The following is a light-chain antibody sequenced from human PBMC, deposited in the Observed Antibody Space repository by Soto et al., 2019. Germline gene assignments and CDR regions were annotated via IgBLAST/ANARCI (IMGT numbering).Light chain of an antibody. CDR3: SSHKTRTNTLV. V-gene: IGLV2-14*01. Sequence: QSALTQPASVSGSPGQSVTISCTGAGSDDVPYNDVSWYQQHPGKAPKLMIYEVSNRPSGVSNRFAGSKSGSTASLTISGLQAEDAADYYCSSHKTRTNTLVFGGGTKLTVL. CDR2: EVS. J-gene: IGLJ2*01. CDR1: GSDDVPYND.